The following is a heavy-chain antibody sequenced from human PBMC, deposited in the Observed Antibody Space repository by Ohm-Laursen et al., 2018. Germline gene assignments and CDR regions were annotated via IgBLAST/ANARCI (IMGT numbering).Heavy chain of an antibody. J-gene: IGHJ4*02. D-gene: IGHD4/OR15-4a*01. CDR2: ISPNRGGT. V-gene: IGHV1-2*02. CDR3: ARSDAGALDS. Sequence: EASVKVSCKASGYIFTDFYVYWVRQAPGQGLEWMGWISPNRGGTNYAENSQGRVSMTSDTSISTAYMELSRLRSGDTAVYYCARSDAGALDSWSQGTLVTVSS. CDR1: GYIFTDFY.